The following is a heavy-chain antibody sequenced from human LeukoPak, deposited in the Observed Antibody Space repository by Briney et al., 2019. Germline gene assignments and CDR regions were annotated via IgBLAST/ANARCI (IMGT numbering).Heavy chain of an antibody. J-gene: IGHJ4*02. Sequence: PGGSLRLSCAASGFTFSSYAMSWVRQAPGKGLEWVSVIYSGGSTHYADSVKGRFTISRDNSKNTLYLQMNSLRAEDTAVYYCARRRYFDYWGQGTLVTVSS. CDR1: GFTFSSYA. CDR2: IYSGGST. V-gene: IGHV3-53*01. CDR3: ARRRYFDY.